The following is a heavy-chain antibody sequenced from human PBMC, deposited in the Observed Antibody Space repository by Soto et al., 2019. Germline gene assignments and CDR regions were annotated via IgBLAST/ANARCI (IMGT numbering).Heavy chain of an antibody. CDR1: GFNFAACT. J-gene: IGHJ4*02. CDR2: IRRIAYGGTT. CDR3: SRSLAIDFDS. Sequence: LRLSCSASGFNFAACTMSWVRLTPGKGLEWVGFIRRIAYGGTTDYAASVRGRFTISRDDSRKIVYLQMSRLKIEDTAVYYCSRSLAIDFDSWGQGTLVTVSS. V-gene: IGHV3-49*04.